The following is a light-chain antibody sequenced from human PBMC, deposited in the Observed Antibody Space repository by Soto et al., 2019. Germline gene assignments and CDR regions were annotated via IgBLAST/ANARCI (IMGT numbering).Light chain of an antibody. CDR1: QSVSSSSS. CDR2: GAS. CDR3: QQYGSSLT. J-gene: IGKJ4*01. Sequence: ELVLTQSPGTLSLSPGERATLSCRASQSVSSSSSLAWYQQKPGQAPRLLLYGASSRATGIPDRFSGSGSGTDFTLTISILLPEEFAVYYCQQYGSSLTFGGGTKVEIK. V-gene: IGKV3-20*01.